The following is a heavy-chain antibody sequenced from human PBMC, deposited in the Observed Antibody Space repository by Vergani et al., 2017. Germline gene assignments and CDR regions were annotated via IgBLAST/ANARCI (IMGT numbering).Heavy chain of an antibody. V-gene: IGHV1-18*01. CDR3: AGHVAAACTLDY. D-gene: IGHD6-13*01. Sequence: QVQLVQSGAEVKKPGASVKVSCKASGYTFTSYGISWVRQAPGPGLAWMGWISAYNGNTNYSQRLQGRVTMTTDTSTSTAYMELRSLRSDDPAVYYCAGHVAAACTLDYWGQGTLVTVSS. J-gene: IGHJ4*02. CDR2: ISAYNGNT. CDR1: GYTFTSYG.